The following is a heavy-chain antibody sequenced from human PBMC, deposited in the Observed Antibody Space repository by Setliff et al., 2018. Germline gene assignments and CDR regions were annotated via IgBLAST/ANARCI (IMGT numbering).Heavy chain of an antibody. CDR3: AREQWLDPPGYYYMDV. J-gene: IGHJ6*03. V-gene: IGHV4-39*07. CDR2: IYYSGST. Sequence: SETLSLTCTVSGGSISSSSYYWGWIRQPPGKGLEWIGSIYYSGSTYYNPSLKSRVTISVDTSKNQFSLKLDSVTAADMAVYYCAREQWLDPPGYYYMDVWAKGTTVTVSS. D-gene: IGHD6-19*01. CDR1: GGSISSSSYY.